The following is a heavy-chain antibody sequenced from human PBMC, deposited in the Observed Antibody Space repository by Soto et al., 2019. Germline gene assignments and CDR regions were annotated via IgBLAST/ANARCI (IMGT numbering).Heavy chain of an antibody. V-gene: IGHV3-21*01. CDR2: ISSSSSYI. CDR3: ARTAGLQKGGAFDI. D-gene: IGHD4-4*01. Sequence: EVQLVESGGGLVKPGGSLRLSCAASGFTFSSYSMNWVRQAPGKGLEWVSSISSSSSYIYYADSVKGRFTISRDNAKNSLYLQMNSLRAEDTAVYYCARTAGLQKGGAFDIWGQGTMVTVSS. J-gene: IGHJ3*02. CDR1: GFTFSSYS.